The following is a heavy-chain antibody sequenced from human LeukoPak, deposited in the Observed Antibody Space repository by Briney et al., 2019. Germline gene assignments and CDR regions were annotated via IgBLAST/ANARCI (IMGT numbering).Heavy chain of an antibody. V-gene: IGHV1-2*02. Sequence: ASVKVSCKASGYTFTGYYMHWVRQAPGQGLEWMGWINPNSGGTNYAQKFQGRVTMTRDTSISTAYMELSRLRSDDTAVYYCARGGATVRGTGYYYYYMDVWGKGTTVTVSS. J-gene: IGHJ6*03. CDR1: GYTFTGYY. CDR2: INPNSGGT. D-gene: IGHD4-11*01. CDR3: ARGGATVRGTGYYYYYMDV.